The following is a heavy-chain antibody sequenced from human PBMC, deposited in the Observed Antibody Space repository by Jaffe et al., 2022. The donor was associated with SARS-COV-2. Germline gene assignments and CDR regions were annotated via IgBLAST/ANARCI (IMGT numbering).Heavy chain of an antibody. V-gene: IGHV3-30-3*01. CDR1: GFTFSSYA. CDR2: ISYDGSNK. Sequence: QVQLVESGGGVVQPGRSLRLSCAASGFTFSSYAMHWVRQAPGKGLEWVAVISYDGSNKYYADSVKGRFTISRDNSKNTLYLQMNSLRAEDTAVYYCARDFKAEQWLGYYYYGMDVWGQGTTVTVSS. J-gene: IGHJ6*02. D-gene: IGHD6-19*01. CDR3: ARDFKAEQWLGYYYYGMDV.